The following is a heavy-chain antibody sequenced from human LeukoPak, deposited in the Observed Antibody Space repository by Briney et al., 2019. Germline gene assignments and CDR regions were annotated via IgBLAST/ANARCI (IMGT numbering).Heavy chain of an antibody. CDR2: IYSSGNT. CDR1: GGSISSGSHY. CDR3: ARGLPVAGLFAY. J-gene: IGHJ4*02. V-gene: IGHV4-61*02. D-gene: IGHD6-19*01. Sequence: SETLSLTCTVSGGSISSGSHYWSWIRQPAGEGLEWIGRIYSSGNTNYNPSLKSRVTISVDTSKNQFSLKLSSVTAADTAIYYCARGLPVAGLFAYWGQGALVAVSS.